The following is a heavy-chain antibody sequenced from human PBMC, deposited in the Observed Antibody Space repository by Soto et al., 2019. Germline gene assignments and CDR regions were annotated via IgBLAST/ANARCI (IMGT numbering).Heavy chain of an antibody. J-gene: IGHJ6*02. CDR1: GGSCSGYY. Sequence: SETLSLTCAVYGGSCSGYYWTWIRQPPGTGLEWIGEINHSGSTNYNPSLKSRVTISVDTSKNQFSLKLSSVTAADTAVYYCESSNIAAAGFYYYGMDVWGRGTTVTVSS. D-gene: IGHD6-13*01. CDR3: ESSNIAAAGFYYYGMDV. V-gene: IGHV4-34*01. CDR2: INHSGST.